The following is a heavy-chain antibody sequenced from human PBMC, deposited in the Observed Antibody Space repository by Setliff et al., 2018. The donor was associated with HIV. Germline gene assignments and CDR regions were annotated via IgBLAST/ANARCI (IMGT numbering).Heavy chain of an antibody. D-gene: IGHD3-3*01. CDR1: GHTPRHYG. V-gene: IGHV1-69*11. CDR2: LIPALGEP. J-gene: IGHJ4*02. Sequence: SVKVSCKASGHTPRHYGINWIRQAPGQGLEWVGSLIPALGEPHYAQSVQGRAAITADDSTHTAYLELVNLRSDDTATFYCGRGTLYGVSDYWGPGTLVTVSS. CDR3: GRGTLYGVSDY.